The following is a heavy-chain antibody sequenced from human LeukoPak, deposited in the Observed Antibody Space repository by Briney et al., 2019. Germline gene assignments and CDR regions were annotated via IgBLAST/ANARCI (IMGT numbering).Heavy chain of an antibody. J-gene: IGHJ4*02. V-gene: IGHV3-23*01. D-gene: IGHD5-18*01. Sequence: PGGSLRLSCAASGFTFSSYGMSWVRQAPGKGLEWVSAISGSGGSTYYADSVKGRFTISRDNAKNSVYLQMNSLRAEDTAVYYCARDRWGYSYGGDWGQGTLVTVSS. CDR3: ARDRWGYSYGGD. CDR1: GFTFSSYG. CDR2: ISGSGGST.